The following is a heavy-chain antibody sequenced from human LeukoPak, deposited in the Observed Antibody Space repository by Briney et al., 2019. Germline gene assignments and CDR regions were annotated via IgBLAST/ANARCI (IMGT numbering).Heavy chain of an antibody. CDR3: ARVYDEGRVRPLVPAAWHY. CDR1: GGTFSSYA. V-gene: IGHV1-69*13. CDR2: IIPIFGTA. Sequence: ASVKVSCKASGGTFSSYAISWVRQAPGQGLEWMGGIIPIFGTANYAQKFQGRVTITADESTSTAYMELSSLRSEDTAVYYCARVYDEGRVRPLVPAAWHYWGQGTLVTVSS. J-gene: IGHJ4*02. D-gene: IGHD2-2*01.